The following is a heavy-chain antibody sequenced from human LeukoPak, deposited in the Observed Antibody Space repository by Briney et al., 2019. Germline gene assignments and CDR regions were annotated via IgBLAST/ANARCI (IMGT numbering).Heavy chain of an antibody. CDR1: GYTFTRYY. CDR2: IDPSGGSR. Sequence: ASVKVSCKASGYTFTRYYIHWVRQAPGQGLEWMGIIDPSGGSRSYAQKFQGRVTITRDTSTSTVYMELSSLRSEDTAVYYCARDKSGTTRGDSDYWGQGTLVTVSS. V-gene: IGHV1-46*01. J-gene: IGHJ4*02. CDR3: ARDKSGTTRGDSDY. D-gene: IGHD1-1*01.